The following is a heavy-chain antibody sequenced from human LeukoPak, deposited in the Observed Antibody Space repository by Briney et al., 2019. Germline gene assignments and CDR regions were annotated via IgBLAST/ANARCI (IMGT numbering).Heavy chain of an antibody. CDR2: INPSGGST. V-gene: IGHV1-46*01. CDR1: GGTFSSYA. CDR3: ARGGYCSSTSCYEDWFDP. D-gene: IGHD2-2*01. J-gene: IGHJ5*02. Sequence: ASVKVSCKASGGTFSSYAISWVRQAPGQGLEWMGIINPSGGSTSYAQKFQGRVTMTRDMSTSTVYMELSSLRSEDTAVYYCARGGYCSSTSCYEDWFDPWGQGTLVTVSS.